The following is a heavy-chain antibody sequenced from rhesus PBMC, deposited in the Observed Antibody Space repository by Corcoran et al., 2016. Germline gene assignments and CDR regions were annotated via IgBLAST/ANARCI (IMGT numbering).Heavy chain of an antibody. D-gene: IGHD6-31*01. CDR1: GFTFSSYA. CDR3: AKGSGWKIGYFDY. Sequence: EVQLVESGGGLAKPGGSLRLSCAASGFTFSSYAMHWVRQAPGKGLEWVSAISSGGSTYYADSVKGRFTISRDNSKNTLSLQMNSLRAEDTAVYYCAKGSGWKIGYFDYWGQGVLVTVSS. V-gene: IGHV3-103*01. J-gene: IGHJ4*01. CDR2: ISSGGST.